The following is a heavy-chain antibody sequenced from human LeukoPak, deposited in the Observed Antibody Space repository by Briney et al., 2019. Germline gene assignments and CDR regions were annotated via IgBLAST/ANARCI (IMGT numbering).Heavy chain of an antibody. J-gene: IGHJ4*02. V-gene: IGHV4-59*12. D-gene: IGHD1-26*01. CDR2: IYYSGST. Sequence: PSETLSLTCTVSGGSISSYYWSWIRQPPGKGLEWIGYIYYSGSTNYNPSLKSRVTISVDTSKNQFSLKLSSVTAADTAVYYCARDGSVGPLIDYWGQGTLVTVSS. CDR3: ARDGSVGPLIDY. CDR1: GGSISSYY.